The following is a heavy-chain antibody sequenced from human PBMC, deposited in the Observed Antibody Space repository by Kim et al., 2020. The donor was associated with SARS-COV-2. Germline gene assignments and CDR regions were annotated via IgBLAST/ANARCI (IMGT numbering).Heavy chain of an antibody. CDR2: ISSSSSTI. J-gene: IGHJ4*02. CDR1: GFTFSSYS. Sequence: GGSLRLSCAASGFTFSSYSMNWVRQAPGKGLEWVSYISSSSSTIYYADSVKGRFTTSRDNAKNSLYLQMNSLRDEDTAVYYCARDLTVPGQQLVTSSQAYWGQGTLVTVSS. V-gene: IGHV3-48*02. D-gene: IGHD6-13*01. CDR3: ARDLTVPGQQLVTSSQAY.